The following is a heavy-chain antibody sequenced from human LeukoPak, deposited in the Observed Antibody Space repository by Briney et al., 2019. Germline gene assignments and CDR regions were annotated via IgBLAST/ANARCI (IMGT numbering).Heavy chain of an antibody. J-gene: IGHJ6*02. CDR2: IYYSGST. V-gene: IGHV4-59*08. CDR3: ATGRPSGYDDYYYGMDV. D-gene: IGHD5-12*01. CDR1: GGSISSYY. Sequence: PSETLSLTRTVSGGSISSYYWSWIRQPPGKGLEWIGYIYYSGSTNYNPSLKSRVTISVDTSKNQFSLKLSSVTAADTAVYYCATGRPSGYDDYYYGMDVWGQGTTVTVSS.